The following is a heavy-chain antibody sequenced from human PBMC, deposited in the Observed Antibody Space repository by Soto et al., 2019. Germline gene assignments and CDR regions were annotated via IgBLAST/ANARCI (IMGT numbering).Heavy chain of an antibody. V-gene: IGHV5-51*01. D-gene: IGHD2-15*01. J-gene: IGHJ3*02. CDR3: ASGLAKDIVVVVAATPGGTAFDI. CDR2: IYPGDSDT. Sequence: GESLKISCKGSGYSFTSYWIGWVRQMPGKGLEWMGIIYPGDSDTRYSPSFQGQVTISADKSISTAYLQWSSLKASDTAMYYCASGLAKDIVVVVAATPGGTAFDIWGQGTMVTVSS. CDR1: GYSFTSYW.